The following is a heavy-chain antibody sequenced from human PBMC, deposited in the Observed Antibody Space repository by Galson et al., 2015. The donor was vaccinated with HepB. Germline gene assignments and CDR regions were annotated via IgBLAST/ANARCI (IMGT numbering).Heavy chain of an antibody. J-gene: IGHJ1*01. CDR3: AHDPDGDGYNFEYFRH. D-gene: IGHD5-24*01. CDR1: KFTFKNYA. CDR2: INAEGDSS. Sequence: SLRLSCAASKFTFKNYAMSWVRQIPGRGLEWVSSINAEGDSSYYADSVKGRFAVSRDNSKNTLFLQMDSLRADDTGVYYCAHDPDGDGYNFEYFRHWGQGTLVTVSS. V-gene: IGHV3-23*01.